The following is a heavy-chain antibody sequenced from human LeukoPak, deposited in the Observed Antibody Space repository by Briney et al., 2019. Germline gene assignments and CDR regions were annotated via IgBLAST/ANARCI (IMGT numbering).Heavy chain of an antibody. D-gene: IGHD1-7*01. CDR3: AKRGKSLTGTKLYYFDQ. J-gene: IGHJ4*02. V-gene: IGHV3-30*02. Sequence: PGGSLRLSCAASGFTFSSHGMHWVRQAPGKGLEWVAFIRYDGSNKYYADSVKGRFTISRDNSKNTLYLQMNSLRAEDTAVYYCAKRGKSLTGTKLYYFDQWGQGTLVTVSS. CDR1: GFTFSSHG. CDR2: IRYDGSNK.